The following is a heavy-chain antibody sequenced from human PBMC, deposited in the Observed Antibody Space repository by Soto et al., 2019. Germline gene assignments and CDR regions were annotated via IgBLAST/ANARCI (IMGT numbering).Heavy chain of an antibody. J-gene: IGHJ4*01. CDR1: GGTFSSYA. CDR3: ARGLGCWRSTSGPKIGSASGDFDY. D-gene: IGHD2-2*01. V-gene: IGHV1-69*06. CDR2: IIPIFGTA. Sequence: GSSVKVSCKASGGTFSSYAISWVRQAPGQGLEWMGGIIPIFGTANYAQKFQGRVTITADKSTSTAYMELSSLRSEDAAVYYCARGLGCWRSTSGPKIGSASGDFDYW.